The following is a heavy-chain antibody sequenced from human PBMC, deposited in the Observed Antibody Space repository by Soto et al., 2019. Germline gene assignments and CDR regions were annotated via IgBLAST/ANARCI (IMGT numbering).Heavy chain of an antibody. V-gene: IGHV3-33*01. CDR1: GFTFSSNG. Sequence: QVQLVESGGGVVQPGRSLRLSCAASGFTFSSNGMHWVRQAPGKGLEWVTVIWYDGSNIYYADSVKGRFTISRDNSKNTLYLQMNSLRAEDTAVYYCARDRLGRRPEAGYYYFAMDVWGQGTTVTVSS. D-gene: IGHD3-16*01. CDR3: ARDRLGRRPEAGYYYFAMDV. CDR2: IWYDGSNI. J-gene: IGHJ6*02.